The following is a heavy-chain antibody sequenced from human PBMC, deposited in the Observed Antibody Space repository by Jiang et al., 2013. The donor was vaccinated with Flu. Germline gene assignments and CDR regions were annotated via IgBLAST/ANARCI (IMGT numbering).Heavy chain of an antibody. Sequence: QLVESGAEVKKPGESLRISCKGSGYSFTSYWISWVRQMPGKGLEWMGRIDPSDSYTNYSPSFQGHVTISADKSISTAYLQWSSLKASDTAMYYCARRKTIFGVVITDAFDIWGQGTMVTVSS. CDR3: ARRKTIFGVVITDAFDI. J-gene: IGHJ3*02. V-gene: IGHV5-10-1*03. D-gene: IGHD3-3*01. CDR1: GYSFTSYW. CDR2: IDPSDSYT.